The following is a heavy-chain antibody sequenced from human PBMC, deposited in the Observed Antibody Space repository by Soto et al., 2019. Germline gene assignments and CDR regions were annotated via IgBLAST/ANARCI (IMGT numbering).Heavy chain of an antibody. CDR3: ARPLVGNSIDL. V-gene: IGHV1-46*01. J-gene: IGHJ3*01. CDR2: INPSRGSA. CDR1: GYTFFKYF. D-gene: IGHD5-12*01. Sequence: ASVKVSCKASGYTFFKYFIHWVRQAPGQGLEWIGIINPSRGSATYGPIFQGRVSLTTDMPTSTVYMELSSLRSEDTAIYYCARPLVGNSIDLWGQGTSVTVSS.